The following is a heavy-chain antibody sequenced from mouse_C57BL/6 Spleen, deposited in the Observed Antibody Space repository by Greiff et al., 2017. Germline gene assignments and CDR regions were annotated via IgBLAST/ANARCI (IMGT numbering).Heavy chain of an antibody. CDR2: IDPSDSYT. CDR1: GYTFTSYW. J-gene: IGHJ3*01. Sequence: VQLQQPGAELVMPGASVKLSCKASGYTFTSYWMHWVKQRPGQGLEWIGEIDPSDSYTNYNQKFKGKSTLTVDKSSSTAYMQLSSLTSEDSAVYYCARGDGYDVGFAYWGQGTLVTVSA. V-gene: IGHV1-69*01. CDR3: ARGDGYDVGFAY. D-gene: IGHD2-2*01.